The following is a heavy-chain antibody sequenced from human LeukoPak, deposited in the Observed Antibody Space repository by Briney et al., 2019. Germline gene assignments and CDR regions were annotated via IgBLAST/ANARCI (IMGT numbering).Heavy chain of an antibody. CDR3: ARRGGSLFYFFDY. Sequence: SETLSLTCTVSGGSISSSSYYWDWIRQPPGKGLEWVVSIYYSGSTYYNPSLKSRVTIPVDTSKNQFSLKLSSVTAADKAVYYCARRGGSLFYFFDYWGQGTLVTVSS. D-gene: IGHD3-22*01. J-gene: IGHJ4*02. CDR2: IYYSGST. V-gene: IGHV4-39*01. CDR1: GGSISSSSYY.